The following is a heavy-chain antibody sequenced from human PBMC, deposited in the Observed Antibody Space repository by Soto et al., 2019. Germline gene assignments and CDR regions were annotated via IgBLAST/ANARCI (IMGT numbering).Heavy chain of an antibody. Sequence: SETLSLTCAVSGDSVRSSNWWTWVRQSPGKGLEWIGEIYHLGGTNYNPSIKSRVTISVDMAKNQVSLKLSSVTAADTAVYYCATMKKPRGYYYGLNVWGQGTTVTVSS. J-gene: IGHJ6*02. CDR1: GDSVRSSNW. CDR2: IYHLGGT. CDR3: ATMKKPRGYYYGLNV. V-gene: IGHV4-4*02.